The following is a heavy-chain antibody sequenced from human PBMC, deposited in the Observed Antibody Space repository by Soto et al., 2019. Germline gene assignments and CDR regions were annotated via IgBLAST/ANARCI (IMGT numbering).Heavy chain of an antibody. J-gene: IGHJ6*03. D-gene: IGHD3-3*01. CDR3: AKDRDFWINYMDV. CDR1: GFTFDDYA. V-gene: IGHV3-9*01. CDR2: ISWNSGSI. Sequence: EVQLVESGGGLVQPGRSLRLSCAASGFTFDDYAMHWVRQAPGKGLEWVSGISWNSGSIGYADSVKGRFTISRDNAKNSLYLQMNSLRAEDTDLYYCAKDRDFWINYMDVWGKGTPVTVSS.